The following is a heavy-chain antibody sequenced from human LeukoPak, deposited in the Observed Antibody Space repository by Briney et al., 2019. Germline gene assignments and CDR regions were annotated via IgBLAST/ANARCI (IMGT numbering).Heavy chain of an antibody. CDR3: ARQSPSDAFDI. CDR2: IYYSGST. CDR1: GGSISSYY. Sequence: SETLSLTCTVSGGSISSYYWSWIRQPPGKGLEWIGYIYYSGSTNYNPSLKSRVTISVDTSKNQFSLKLSSVTAADTAVYYCARQSPSDAFDIWGQGTMVTVSS. J-gene: IGHJ3*02. V-gene: IGHV4-59*01.